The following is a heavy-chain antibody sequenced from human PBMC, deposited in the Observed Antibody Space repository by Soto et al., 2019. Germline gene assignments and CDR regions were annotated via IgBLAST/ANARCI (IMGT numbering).Heavy chain of an antibody. CDR2: IFNSGTT. Sequence: QVQLQESGPGLVKPSQTLSLTCSVSGASTVSHYHWTWIRQTPGKGLEWMGYIFNSGTTFYNPSLTSRLSISMDTSGNHFSLELRSVTAADTAVYYCALALGPTTGLDYWGQGTLVTVAS. J-gene: IGHJ4*02. CDR3: ALALGPTTGLDY. D-gene: IGHD1-26*01. V-gene: IGHV4-31*02. CDR1: GASTVSHYH.